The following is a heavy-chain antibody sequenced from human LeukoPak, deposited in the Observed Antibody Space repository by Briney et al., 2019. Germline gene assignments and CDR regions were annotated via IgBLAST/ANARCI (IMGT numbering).Heavy chain of an antibody. V-gene: IGHV3-53*01. CDR3: ASGIKLGSDY. Sequence: GGSLRLSCAASEFTFSSYWMSWVRQAPGKGLEWVSVIYSGGSTYYADSVKGRFTISRDNSKNTLYLQMNSLRAEDTAVYYCASGIKLGSDYWGQGTLVTVSS. J-gene: IGHJ4*02. CDR1: EFTFSSYW. D-gene: IGHD7-27*01. CDR2: IYSGGST.